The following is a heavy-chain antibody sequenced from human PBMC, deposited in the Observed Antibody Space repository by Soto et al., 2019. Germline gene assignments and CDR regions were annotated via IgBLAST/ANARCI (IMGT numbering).Heavy chain of an antibody. V-gene: IGHV1-3*01. Sequence: GGPVKVSCKGSGYTFTSFALPLVRPAPGQKREGGGWINAGNGNTKYSQKFQGRVTMTRNTSITTAYMELSSLTSEDTAVYYCARGLAEYDSVWERYRYTGIDSWGLGTLVTVSS. J-gene: IGHJ4*02. CDR2: INAGNGNT. D-gene: IGHD3-16*02. CDR3: ARGLAEYDSVWERYRYTGIDS. CDR1: GYTFTSFA.